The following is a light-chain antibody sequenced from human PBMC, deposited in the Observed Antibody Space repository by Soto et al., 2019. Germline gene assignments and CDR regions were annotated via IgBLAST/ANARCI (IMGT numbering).Light chain of an antibody. Sequence: QSVLTQPASVSGSPGQSIIISCTGTSSDIGTYNLVSWYQQHPGKVPKLLVYEGSERPSGVSSRFSGSKSGNTASLTISGLQAEDEADYHCCAYAGDTTWVFGGGTKLTVL. J-gene: IGLJ3*02. CDR2: EGS. CDR1: SSDIGTYNL. CDR3: CAYAGDTTWV. V-gene: IGLV2-23*01.